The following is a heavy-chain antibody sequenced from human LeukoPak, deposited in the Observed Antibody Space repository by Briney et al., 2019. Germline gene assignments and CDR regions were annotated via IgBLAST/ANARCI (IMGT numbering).Heavy chain of an antibody. D-gene: IGHD2/OR15-2a*01. CDR2: IYYSGST. V-gene: IGHV4-59*01. CDR1: GGSISSYY. Sequence: PSETLSLTCTVSGGSISSYYWSWIRQPPGKGLEWIGYIYYSGSTNYNPSLKSRVTISVDTSKNQFSLKLSSVTAADTAVYYCAKNRGAPLWGQGTLVTVSS. J-gene: IGHJ4*02. CDR3: AKNRGAPL.